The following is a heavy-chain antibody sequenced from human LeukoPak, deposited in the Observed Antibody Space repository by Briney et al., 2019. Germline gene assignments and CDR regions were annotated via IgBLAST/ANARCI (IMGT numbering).Heavy chain of an antibody. CDR2: ISCGGGST. D-gene: IGHD2-15*01. V-gene: IGHV3-23*01. CDR1: GFTFSSYA. Sequence: TGGSLRLSCAASGFTFSSYAMSWVRQAPGKGLEWVSAISCGGGSTYYADSVKGRFTISRDNSKNTLYLQMNSLRAEDTAVYYCAKIEFSGGSYYFDYWGQGTLVTVSS. CDR3: AKIEFSGGSYYFDY. J-gene: IGHJ4*02.